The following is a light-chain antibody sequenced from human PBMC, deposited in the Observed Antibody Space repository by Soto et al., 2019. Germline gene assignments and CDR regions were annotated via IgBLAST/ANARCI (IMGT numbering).Light chain of an antibody. CDR3: QSYDSSRACLV. CDR1: SGSIASNY. CDR2: EDN. Sequence: NFMLTQPHSVSESPGKTVTISCTRSSGSIASNYVQWYQQRPGSAPTTVIYEDNQRPSGVPDRFSGSIDSSSNSASLTISGLKTEDEADYYCQSYDSSRACLVFGGGTKVTVL. J-gene: IGLJ3*02. V-gene: IGLV6-57*04.